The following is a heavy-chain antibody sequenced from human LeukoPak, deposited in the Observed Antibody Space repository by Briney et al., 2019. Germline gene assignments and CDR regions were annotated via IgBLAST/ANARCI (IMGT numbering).Heavy chain of an antibody. Sequence: GGSLRLSCAASGFTFGSYSMNWVRQAPGKGLEWVSSISSSSSYIYYADSVKGRFTISRDNAKNSLYLQMNSLRAEDTAVYYCARAVLGSSWNFDYWGQGTLVTVSS. CDR1: GFTFGSYS. J-gene: IGHJ4*02. V-gene: IGHV3-21*01. CDR2: ISSSSSYI. CDR3: ARAVLGSSWNFDY. D-gene: IGHD6-13*01.